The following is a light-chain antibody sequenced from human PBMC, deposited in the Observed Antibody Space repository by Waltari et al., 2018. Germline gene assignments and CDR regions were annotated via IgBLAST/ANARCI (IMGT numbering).Light chain of an antibody. J-gene: IGKJ4*01. CDR2: GAS. CDR3: QQYGGSPIS. V-gene: IGKV3-20*01. CDR1: QSVSSSF. Sequence: EIVLTQSPDPLSLSPGESAPLPCRASQSVSSSFLAWYQQKPGQAPRLLIYGASNRATGIPDRFSGSGSGTDFTLTISRLEPADFAVYHCQQYGGSPISFGGGTKVEIK.